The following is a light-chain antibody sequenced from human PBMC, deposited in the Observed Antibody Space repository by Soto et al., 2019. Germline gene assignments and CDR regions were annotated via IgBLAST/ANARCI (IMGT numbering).Light chain of an antibody. CDR1: SSNIGSST. CDR2: KGT. Sequence: QSVLTQPPSASGTPGQRVTISCSGSSSNIGSSTVNWYHQVPGAAPRLLIYKGTLRPPGVPDRFSASKSGTSASLDITGLHSEDEGDYYCASWDNSLKGLVFGGGTKLTVL. J-gene: IGLJ2*01. CDR3: ASWDNSLKGLV. V-gene: IGLV1-44*01.